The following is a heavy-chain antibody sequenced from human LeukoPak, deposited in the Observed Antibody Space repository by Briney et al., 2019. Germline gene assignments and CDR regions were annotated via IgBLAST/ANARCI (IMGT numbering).Heavy chain of an antibody. V-gene: IGHV4-59*01. CDR3: ARCSTHYYGMDV. Sequence: PSETLSLTCTVSGGSISSYYWSWIRQPPGKGLEWIGYIYYNGSTNYNPSLKSRVTISVDTSKNQFSLKLSSVTAADTAVYYCARCSTHYYGMDVWGQGTTVTVSS. CDR1: GGSISSYY. CDR2: IYYNGST. D-gene: IGHD2-2*01. J-gene: IGHJ6*02.